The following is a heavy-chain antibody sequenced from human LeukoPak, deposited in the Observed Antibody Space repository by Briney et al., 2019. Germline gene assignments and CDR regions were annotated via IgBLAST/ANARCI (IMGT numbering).Heavy chain of an antibody. V-gene: IGHV3-21*01. CDR1: GFTFSSYN. Sequence: GGSLRLSCAASGFTFSSYNMNWVRQTPGQGMEWVSSITSGSSHIYYADSVKGRFTISRDNAKSSLYLQMNSLRAEDTAVYYCARDPYSGSYGADYYYYMDVWGKGTTVTISS. CDR2: ITSGSSHI. J-gene: IGHJ6*03. D-gene: IGHD1-26*01. CDR3: ARDPYSGSYGADYYYYMDV.